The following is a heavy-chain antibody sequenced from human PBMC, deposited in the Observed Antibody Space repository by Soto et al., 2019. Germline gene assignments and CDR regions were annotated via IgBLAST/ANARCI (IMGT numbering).Heavy chain of an antibody. D-gene: IGHD2-2*01. CDR2: INYRGST. CDR1: GGSFSGYY. Sequence: PSETLSLTCAAYGGSFSGYYWSSIRQPPGKGLEWMGYINYRGSTFYNPSLKSRIIISVEKSKNQFSLKLSSVTAADTAVYYCARDAPETAPYWGRGTRVTVSS. CDR3: ARDAPETAPY. V-gene: IGHV4-34*09. J-gene: IGHJ4*02.